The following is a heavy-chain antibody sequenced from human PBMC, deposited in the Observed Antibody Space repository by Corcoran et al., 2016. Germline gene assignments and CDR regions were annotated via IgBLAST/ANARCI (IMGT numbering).Heavy chain of an antibody. CDR2: IGTAGDT. CDR3: ARGTRGERAFDI. CDR1: GFTFSSYD. V-gene: IGHV3-13*01. J-gene: IGHJ3*02. D-gene: IGHD1-1*01. Sequence: EVQLVESGGGLVQPGGSLRLSCAASGFTFSSYDMHWVRQATGKGLEWVSAIGTAGDTYYPGSVKGRFTISRENAKNSLYLQMNSLRAGDTAVYYCARGTRGERAFDIWGQWTMVTVSS.